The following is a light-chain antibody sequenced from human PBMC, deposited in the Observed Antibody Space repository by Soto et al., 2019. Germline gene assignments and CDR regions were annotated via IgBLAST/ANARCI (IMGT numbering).Light chain of an antibody. Sequence: QSVLTQPASVSGSPGQSITISCTGTSSDVGSYNLVSWYQQHPGKAPKLMMSEGSKRPSGVYNRFSGSKSGNTASMTISGCQSEDEADYYCCSYAGSSTFVVFGGGTQGTVL. J-gene: IGLJ2*01. V-gene: IGLV2-23*03. CDR1: SSDVGSYNL. CDR2: EGS. CDR3: CSYAGSSTFVV.